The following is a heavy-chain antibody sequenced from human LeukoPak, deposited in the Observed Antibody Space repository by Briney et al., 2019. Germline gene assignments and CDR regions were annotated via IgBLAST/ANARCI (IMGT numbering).Heavy chain of an antibody. CDR2: ISYDGSNK. CDR3: ASENIVVVTAIFIY. J-gene: IGHJ4*02. CDR1: GFTFSSYA. Sequence: GGSLRLSCAASGFTFSSYAMHWVRQAPGKGLEWVAVISYDGSNKHYADSVKGRFTISRDNSKNTLYLQMNSLRAEDTAVYYCASENIVVVTAIFIYWGQGTLVTVSS. V-gene: IGHV3-30-3*01. D-gene: IGHD2-21*02.